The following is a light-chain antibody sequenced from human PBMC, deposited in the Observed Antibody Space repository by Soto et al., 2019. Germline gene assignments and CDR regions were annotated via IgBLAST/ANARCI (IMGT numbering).Light chain of an antibody. CDR2: EDD. V-gene: IGLV6-57*03. CDR1: SGSIASNS. J-gene: IGLJ3*02. Sequence: NFMLTQPHSVPESPGKTVTISCTRISGSIASNSVQWFQQRPGSAPTTVIFEDDQRPSGVPDRFSGSIDSSSNSASLTISGLKTEDEADYYCLSFDSDTQVFGGGTKLTVL. CDR3: LSFDSDTQV.